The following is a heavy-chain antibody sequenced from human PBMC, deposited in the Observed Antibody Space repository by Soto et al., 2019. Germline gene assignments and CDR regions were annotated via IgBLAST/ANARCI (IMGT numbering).Heavy chain of an antibody. CDR1: GFTFSSYA. Sequence: QVQLVESGGGVVQPGRSLRLSCAASGFTFSSYAMHWVRQAPGKGLEWVAVISYDGSNKYYADSVKGRFTISRDNSKNTLYLQMNSLRAEDTAVYYCARALSLAVADSFGYWGQGTLVTVSS. CDR2: ISYDGSNK. D-gene: IGHD6-19*01. CDR3: ARALSLAVADSFGY. J-gene: IGHJ4*02. V-gene: IGHV3-30-3*01.